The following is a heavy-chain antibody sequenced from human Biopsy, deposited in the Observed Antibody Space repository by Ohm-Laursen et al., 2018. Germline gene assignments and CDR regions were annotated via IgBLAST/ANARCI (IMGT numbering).Heavy chain of an antibody. CDR2: IYGGGFGS. CDR1: GFTFSDYA. V-gene: IGHV3-23*01. CDR3: AKFEGDPTPSYYFDY. Sequence: SLRLPCTASGFTFSDYAMSWVRQAPGKGLEWVAGIYGGGFGSYYADSVKGRFSISRDNSENTLYLHMNSLRAEDTAVYFCAKFEGDPTPSYYFDYWGQGTLVTVSS. J-gene: IGHJ4*02. D-gene: IGHD3-10*01.